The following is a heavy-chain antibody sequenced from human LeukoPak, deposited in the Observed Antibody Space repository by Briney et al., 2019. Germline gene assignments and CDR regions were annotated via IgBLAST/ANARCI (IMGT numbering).Heavy chain of an antibody. D-gene: IGHD6-13*01. CDR1: GFTVSSNY. CDR3: ARDSAAGTIDY. CDR2: IYSGGSA. V-gene: IGHV3-66*01. Sequence: GGSLRLSCAASGFTVSSNYMSWVRQAPGKGLEWVSVIYSGGSAYYADSVKGRFTISRDNSKNTLYLQMNSLRAEDTAVYYCARDSAAGTIDYWGQGTLVTVSS. J-gene: IGHJ4*02.